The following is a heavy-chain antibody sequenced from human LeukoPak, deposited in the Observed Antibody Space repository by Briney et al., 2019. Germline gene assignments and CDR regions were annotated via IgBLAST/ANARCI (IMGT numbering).Heavy chain of an antibody. CDR1: GGSFSGYY. Sequence: SETLSLTCAVYGGSFSGYYWSWIRQPPGKGLEWIGEINHSGSTNYNPSLKSRVTISVDTSKNQFSLKLSSVTAADTAVYYCAREYIAVPGRLDYWGQGILVTVSS. V-gene: IGHV4-34*01. D-gene: IGHD6-19*01. J-gene: IGHJ4*02. CDR3: AREYIAVPGRLDY. CDR2: INHSGST.